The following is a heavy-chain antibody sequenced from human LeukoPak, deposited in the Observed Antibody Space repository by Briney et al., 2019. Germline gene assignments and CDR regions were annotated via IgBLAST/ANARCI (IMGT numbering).Heavy chain of an antibody. CDR3: ATVYHSSSPAYYFDY. V-gene: IGHV1-18*01. CDR1: GYIFTSYG. D-gene: IGHD6-13*01. CDR2: ISAYNGNT. Sequence: ASVKVSCKASGYIFTSYGISWVRQAPGQGLEWMGWISAYNGNTNYAQKLQGRVTMTTDTSTSTAYMELRSLRSDDTAVYYCATVYHSSSPAYYFDYWGQGTLVTVSS. J-gene: IGHJ4*02.